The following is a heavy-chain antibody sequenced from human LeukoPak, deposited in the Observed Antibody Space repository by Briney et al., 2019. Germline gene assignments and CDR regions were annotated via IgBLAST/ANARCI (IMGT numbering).Heavy chain of an antibody. CDR3: ARDLMDYDVSTGLHHYYMDV. Sequence: GGSLRLSCEASGFTFSSYWMHWVRQDPRKGLVWVSRINGDGSNINYADSVRGRFTISRDNAKNTLYLQMNTLRVEDTAVYYCARDLMDYDVSTGLHHYYMDVWGQGTTVTVSS. V-gene: IGHV3-74*01. CDR2: INGDGSNI. J-gene: IGHJ6*02. D-gene: IGHD3-9*01. CDR1: GFTFSSYW.